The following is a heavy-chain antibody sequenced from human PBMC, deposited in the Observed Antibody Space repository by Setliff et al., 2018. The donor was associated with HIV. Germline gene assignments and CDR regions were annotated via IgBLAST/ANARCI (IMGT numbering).Heavy chain of an antibody. V-gene: IGHV4-39*07. Sequence: PSETLSLTCSVSGGSSIANTFASTWIRQSPGKGLEYIGDVSYSGATMYTNYNPSLESRVTVSEDTSRHQFSLQLTSVTADDTGIYYCARGPPFAYWGQGLLVTVSS. CDR3: ARGPPFAY. J-gene: IGHJ4*02. CDR1: GGSSIANTFA. CDR2: VSYSGAT.